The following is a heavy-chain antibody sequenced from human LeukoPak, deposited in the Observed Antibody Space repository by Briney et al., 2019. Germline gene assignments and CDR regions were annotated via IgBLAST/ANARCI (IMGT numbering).Heavy chain of an antibody. J-gene: IGHJ5*02. D-gene: IGHD3-10*01. CDR2: IIPIFGIA. Sequence: ASVKVSCKASGGTFSSYAISWVRQAPGQGLEWMGGIIPIFGIANYAQKFQRRVTITADKSTSTAYMELSSLRSEDTAVYYCARDSSREWFGDRYFDPWGQGTLVTVSS. CDR3: ARDSSREWFGDRYFDP. V-gene: IGHV1-69*17. CDR1: GGTFSSYA.